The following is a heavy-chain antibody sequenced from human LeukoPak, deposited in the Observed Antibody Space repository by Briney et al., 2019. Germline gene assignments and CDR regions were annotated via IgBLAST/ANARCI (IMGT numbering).Heavy chain of an antibody. CDR2: IYTSGST. J-gene: IGHJ4*02. CDR1: RGSISGSIRSYY. D-gene: IGHD3-3*02. V-gene: IGHV4-4*09. CDR3: ARQARIFGVRDYFDY. Sequence: SETLSLTCTVSRGSISGSIRSYYWSWLRQPPGKGLEWIGYIYTSGSTNYNPSLKSRVTISVDTSKNQFSLKLSSVTAADTAVYYCARQARIFGVRDYFDYWGQGTLVTVSS.